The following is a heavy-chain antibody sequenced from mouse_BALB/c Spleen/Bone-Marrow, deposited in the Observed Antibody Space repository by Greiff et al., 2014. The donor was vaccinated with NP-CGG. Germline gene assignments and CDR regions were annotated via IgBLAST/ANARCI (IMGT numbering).Heavy chain of an antibody. CDR2: IYPHNGGN. Sequence: VQLQQSGPELVKPGASVKISCEASGYTFPDYNMHWVKQSHGKSLEWIVYIYPHNGGNGYNQKFKNKATLTVDSSSSTAYMELRSLTSEDSAVYYCARSRGTTATTYYFDYWGQGTTLTVSS. D-gene: IGHD1-2*01. V-gene: IGHV1S29*02. CDR1: GYTFPDYN. CDR3: ARSRGTTATTYYFDY. J-gene: IGHJ2*01.